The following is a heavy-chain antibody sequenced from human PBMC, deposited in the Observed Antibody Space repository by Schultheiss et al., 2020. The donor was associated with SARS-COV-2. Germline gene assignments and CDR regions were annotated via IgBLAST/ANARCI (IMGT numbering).Heavy chain of an antibody. CDR1: GGTFSSYA. V-gene: IGHV1-69*05. Sequence: SVKVSCKASGGTFSSYAISWVRQAPGQGLEWMGGIIPIFGTANYAQKFQGRVTMTTDTSTSTAYMELRSLRSDDTAVYYCARDLSLRYQVEGYWGQGTLVTVSS. CDR2: IIPIFGTA. D-gene: IGHD2-2*01. CDR3: ARDLSLRYQVEGY. J-gene: IGHJ4*02.